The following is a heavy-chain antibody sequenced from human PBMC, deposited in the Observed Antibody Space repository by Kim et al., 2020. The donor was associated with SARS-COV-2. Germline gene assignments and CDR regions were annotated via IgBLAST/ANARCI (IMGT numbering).Heavy chain of an antibody. D-gene: IGHD2-2*01. V-gene: IGHV3-21*04. CDR2: ISSSSSYI. Sequence: GGSLRLSCAASGFTFSSYSMNWVRQAPGKGLEWISSISSSSSYIYYADSVKGRFTISRDNARASLYLQMNSLRAEDTAVYYCARVLTSVGAYFDFLGQG. CDR3: ARVLTSVGAYFDF. J-gene: IGHJ4*02. CDR1: GFTFSSYS.